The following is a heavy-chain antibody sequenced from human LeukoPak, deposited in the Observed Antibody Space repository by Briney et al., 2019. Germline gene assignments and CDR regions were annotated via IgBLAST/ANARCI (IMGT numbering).Heavy chain of an antibody. Sequence: GGSLRLSCAASGFTFTHAWMTWVRQAPGKGLEWVGRIKSKGDGETTDYAAPVKGRFFLSRDDSEATLYLQMNYLETEDTAVHYCSTDLGLTMIRGVLVSWGQGTLVTVSS. V-gene: IGHV3-15*01. CDR2: IKSKGDGETT. CDR3: STDLGLTMIRGVLVS. D-gene: IGHD3-10*01. J-gene: IGHJ4*02. CDR1: GFTFTHAW.